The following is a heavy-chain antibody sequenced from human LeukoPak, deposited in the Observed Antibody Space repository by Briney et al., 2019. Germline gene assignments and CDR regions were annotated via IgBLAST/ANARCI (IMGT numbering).Heavy chain of an antibody. CDR2: ISSSSSYI. D-gene: IGHD6-13*01. Sequence: GGSLRLSCAASGFTFSSYSMNWVRQAPGKGLEWVSSISSSSSYIYYADSVKGRFTISRDNAKNSLYLQMNSLRAEDTAVYYCARDSAAAGTWWFDPWGQGTLVTVSS. J-gene: IGHJ5*02. CDR3: ARDSAAAGTWWFDP. CDR1: GFTFSSYS. V-gene: IGHV3-21*01.